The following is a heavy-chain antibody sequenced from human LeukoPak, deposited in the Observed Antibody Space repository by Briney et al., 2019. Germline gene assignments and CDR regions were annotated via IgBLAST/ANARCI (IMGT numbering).Heavy chain of an antibody. CDR3: AKDGVCSSTSCYLSWFDP. J-gene: IGHJ5*02. D-gene: IGHD2-2*01. V-gene: IGHV3-30*18. CDR2: ISYDGSNK. Sequence: PGGSLRLSCAASGFTFSSYSMNWVRQAPGKGLEWVAVISYDGSNKYYADSVKGRFTISRDNSKNTLYLQMNSLRAEDTAVYYCAKDGVCSSTSCYLSWFDPWGQGTLVTVSS. CDR1: GFTFSSYS.